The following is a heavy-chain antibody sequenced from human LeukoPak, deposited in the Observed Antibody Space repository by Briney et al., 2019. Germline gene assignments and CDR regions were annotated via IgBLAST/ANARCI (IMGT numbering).Heavy chain of an antibody. CDR1: GFTFISYS. V-gene: IGHV3-21*01. J-gene: IGHJ4*02. D-gene: IGHD1-14*01. CDR3: ARDDRGFDY. Sequence: GESLRLSCVASGFTFISYSINWIRQAPGKGLEWVSSISSRSSYIYYANSVKGRFTISRDNAKNSLYLQMNSLRADDTAMYYCARDDRGFDYWGQGTLVSVSS. CDR2: ISSRSSYI.